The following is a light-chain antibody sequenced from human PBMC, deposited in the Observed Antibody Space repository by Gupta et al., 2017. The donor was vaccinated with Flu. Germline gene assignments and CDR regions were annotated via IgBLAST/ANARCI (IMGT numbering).Light chain of an antibody. CDR2: EAS. CDR1: QRISDW. Sequence: IQMTQSPSTLPASVGDRVTITCRASQRISDWLAWYQQKPGKAPKLLIYEASTLQSGVSSRFSGSGSGTEFTLTISSLQPDDFATYYCQQYDSYSHTFGQGTKLEIK. V-gene: IGKV1-5*03. J-gene: IGKJ2*01. CDR3: QQYDSYSHT.